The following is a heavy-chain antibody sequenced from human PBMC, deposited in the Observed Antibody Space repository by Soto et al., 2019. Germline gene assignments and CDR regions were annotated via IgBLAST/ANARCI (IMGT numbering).Heavy chain of an antibody. CDR1: GGSIRTSRYN. V-gene: IGHV4-39*01. D-gene: IGHD6-6*01. CDR2: IYYSGST. J-gene: IGHJ1*01. Sequence: SETLSLTSTISGGSIRTSRYNWGWIRHPPVKGLEWIGSIYYSGSTYFNPSLKIRVTISVDTSKNQFSLKLISVTAADTAVYYCARHTPAISSSDHWGQG. CDR3: ARHTPAISSSDH.